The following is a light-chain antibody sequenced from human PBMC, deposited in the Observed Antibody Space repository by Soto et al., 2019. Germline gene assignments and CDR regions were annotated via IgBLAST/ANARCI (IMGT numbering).Light chain of an antibody. CDR1: GSNIGGNA. Sequence: QSVLTQPPSASGTPGQRVTLTCSGGGSNIGGNAVNWYQQLPGTAPKLLIYINNQRPSGVPDRFSGSKSGTSASLAISGLQYEDEAHYYCAAWDDGLNGVVFGGGTQLTVL. J-gene: IGLJ7*01. V-gene: IGLV1-44*01. CDR3: AAWDDGLNGVV. CDR2: INN.